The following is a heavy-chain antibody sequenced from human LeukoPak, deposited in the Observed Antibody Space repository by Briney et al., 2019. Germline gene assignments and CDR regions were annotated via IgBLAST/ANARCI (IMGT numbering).Heavy chain of an antibody. Sequence: GGSLRLSCAASGFTFSSYAMHWVRQAPGKGLEWVAVISYDGNNKYYADSVKGRFTISRDNSKNTLYLQMNSLRAEDTAVYYCAKEYSSGWYSFDYWGQGTLVTVSS. CDR1: GFTFSSYA. CDR2: ISYDGNNK. V-gene: IGHV3-30*04. J-gene: IGHJ4*02. D-gene: IGHD6-19*01. CDR3: AKEYSSGWYSFDY.